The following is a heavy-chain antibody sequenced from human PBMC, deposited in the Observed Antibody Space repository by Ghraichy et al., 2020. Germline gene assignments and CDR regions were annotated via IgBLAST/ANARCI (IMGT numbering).Heavy chain of an antibody. Sequence: ASVKVSCKSSNYSFSDYGISWVRQAPGRGLEWLGWISVYNGNVKYTQSFQDRVTMSTDTSTRTAYLELRSLRADDTAVYFCARSDYLYFYYYMDVWGTGTTVTVSS. CDR1: NYSFSDYG. V-gene: IGHV1-18*04. CDR2: ISVYNGNV. D-gene: IGHD4-17*01. J-gene: IGHJ6*03. CDR3: ARSDYLYFYYYMDV.